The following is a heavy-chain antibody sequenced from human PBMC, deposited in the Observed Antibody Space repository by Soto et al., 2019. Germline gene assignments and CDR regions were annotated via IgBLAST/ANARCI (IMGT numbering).Heavy chain of an antibody. V-gene: IGHV3-21*01. CDR1: GFTFSSYS. D-gene: IGHD2-2*01. CDR3: ARDLPAALGSGGMDV. CDR2: ISSSSSYI. Sequence: EVQLVESGGGLVKPGGSLRLSCAASGFTFSSYSMNWVRQAPGTGLEWVSSISSSSSYIYYADSVKGRFTISRDNAKNSLYLHMNSLRAEDTAVYYCARDLPAALGSGGMDVWGQGTTVTVSS. J-gene: IGHJ6*02.